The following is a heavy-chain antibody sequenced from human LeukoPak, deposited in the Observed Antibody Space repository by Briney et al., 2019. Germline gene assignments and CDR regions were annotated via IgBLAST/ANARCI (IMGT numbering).Heavy chain of an antibody. J-gene: IGHJ5*02. Sequence: ASVKVSCKASGYTFTRYYMHWVRQAPGQGLEWMGWINPNSGGTNFAQKFQGRVTMTRDTSISTAYMELSRLRSDDTAVYYCAREYYGRALDPWGQGTLVTVSS. D-gene: IGHD2-21*01. CDR1: GYTFTRYY. CDR3: AREYYGRALDP. V-gene: IGHV1-2*02. CDR2: INPNSGGT.